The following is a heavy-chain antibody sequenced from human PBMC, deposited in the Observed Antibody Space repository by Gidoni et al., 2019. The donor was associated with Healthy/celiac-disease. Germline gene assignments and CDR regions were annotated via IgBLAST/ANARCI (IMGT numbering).Heavy chain of an antibody. CDR2: IYHSGST. J-gene: IGHJ4*02. Sequence: QVQLQESVPGLVNPSGTLSLTCAVSGGSISISNWWRWVRQPPGKGLVWIGEIYHSGSTNYNTSLKSRVTISVDKSKNQFALKLSSVTAADTAVYYCASALPCGGDCYSFDYWGQGTLVTVSS. D-gene: IGHD2-21*02. V-gene: IGHV4-4*02. CDR1: GGSISISNW. CDR3: ASALPCGGDCYSFDY.